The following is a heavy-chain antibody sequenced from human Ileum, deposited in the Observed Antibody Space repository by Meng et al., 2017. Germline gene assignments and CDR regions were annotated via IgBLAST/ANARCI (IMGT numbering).Heavy chain of an antibody. CDR3: ARVIHGYNYEGGAD. CDR1: GFTFTNYW. Sequence: GGSRRLSGAASGFTFTNYWMSWGRKAPGKGLEGVATIKQDGSEKAYVDFVKGRFTISRDNAKNSMYLQMNSLRDEDTAVYYCARVIHGYNYEGGADWGQGTLVTVSS. D-gene: IGHD5-18*01. V-gene: IGHV3-7*01. CDR2: IKQDGSEK. J-gene: IGHJ4*02.